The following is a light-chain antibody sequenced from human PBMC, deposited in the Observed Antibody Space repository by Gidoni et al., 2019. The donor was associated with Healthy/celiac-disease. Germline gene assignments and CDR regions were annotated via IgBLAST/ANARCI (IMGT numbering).Light chain of an antibody. CDR2: GAS. CDR3: QQYGSSPPWT. V-gene: IGKV3-20*01. J-gene: IGKJ1*01. CDR1: QSVSSSY. Sequence: DIVSTQSAVTLSLSPGERATLSCRAIQSVSSSYLAWYQQKPGQDPRILIYGASSRATGVPDRFSGGRSGTDFTLTISRLEPEDVAVYYCQQYGSSPPWTFGQGTKVEIK.